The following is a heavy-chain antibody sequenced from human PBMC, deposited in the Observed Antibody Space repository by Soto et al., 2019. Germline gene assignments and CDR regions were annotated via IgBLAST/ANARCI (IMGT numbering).Heavy chain of an antibody. CDR1: GFTFRSFT. CDR2: ISSNSAYI. V-gene: IGHV3-21*01. J-gene: IGHJ5*02. D-gene: IGHD6-13*01. CDR3: TRDASRDSSARGWFDP. Sequence: GSLRLSCAASGFTFRSFTMNWVRQAPGKGLEWVSTISSNSAYIYYTDALRGRFTISRDNAKNSLHLQMNSLRAEDTAVYYCTRDASRDSSARGWFDPWGPGALVTVSS.